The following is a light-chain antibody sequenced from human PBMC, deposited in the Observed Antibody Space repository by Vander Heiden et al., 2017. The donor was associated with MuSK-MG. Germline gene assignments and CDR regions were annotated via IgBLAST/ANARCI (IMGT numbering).Light chain of an antibody. Sequence: DIQMTQSPSSLSASVGDRVTITCRASQSISSYLNWYQQKPGKAPKLLIYAASSLQSGVPSRFSGSGSGTDFTLTISSLQPEDFATYYCQQSYSTPLTCGGGTKVEIK. CDR3: QQSYSTPLT. CDR1: QSISSY. CDR2: AAS. V-gene: IGKV1-39*01. J-gene: IGKJ4*01.